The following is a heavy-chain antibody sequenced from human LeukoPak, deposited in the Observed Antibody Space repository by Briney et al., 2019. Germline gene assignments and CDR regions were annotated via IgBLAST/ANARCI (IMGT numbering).Heavy chain of an antibody. CDR1: GGTFSSYA. D-gene: IGHD4-17*01. J-gene: IGHJ4*02. Sequence: ASVKVSCKASGGTFSSYAISWVRQAPGQGLEWMGRIIPILGIANYAQKFPGRVTITADKSTSTAYMELSSLRSEDTAVYYCARDGTTVTTRPFDYWGQGTLVTVSS. CDR2: IIPILGIA. CDR3: ARDGTTVTTRPFDY. V-gene: IGHV1-69*04.